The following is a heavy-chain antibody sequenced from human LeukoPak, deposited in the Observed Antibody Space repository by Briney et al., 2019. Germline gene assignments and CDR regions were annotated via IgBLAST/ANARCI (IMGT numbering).Heavy chain of an antibody. CDR3: AKARSYYYDSSWIDS. J-gene: IGHJ4*02. V-gene: IGHV3-23*01. CDR1: GFTLSSYA. CDR2: ISGSGGST. Sequence: GGSLRLSCAASGFTLSSYAMSWVRQAPGEGLEWVSAISGSGGSTYYADSVKGRFTISRDNSKNTLYLQMSSLRAEDTAVYYCAKARSYYYDSSWIDSWGQGTLVTVSS. D-gene: IGHD3-22*01.